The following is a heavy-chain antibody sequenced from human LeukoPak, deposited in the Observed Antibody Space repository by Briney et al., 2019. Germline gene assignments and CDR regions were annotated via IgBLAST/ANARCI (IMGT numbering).Heavy chain of an antibody. CDR3: ARDKESQVLAAADY. CDR1: GFTFSSYA. Sequence: PGGSLRLSCAASGFTFSSYAMHWVRQAPGKGLEWVAVISYDGSNKYYADSVKGRFTISRDNSKNTLYLQMNSLRAEDTAVYYCARDKESQVLAAADYWGQGTLVTVSS. CDR2: ISYDGSNK. J-gene: IGHJ4*02. V-gene: IGHV3-30-3*01. D-gene: IGHD6-13*01.